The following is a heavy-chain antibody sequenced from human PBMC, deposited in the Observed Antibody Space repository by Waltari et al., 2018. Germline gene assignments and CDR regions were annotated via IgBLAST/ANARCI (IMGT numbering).Heavy chain of an antibody. Sequence: QLQLQESGPGLVKPSETLSLTCSVSGDSVTSRNSFWGWVRQPPGRGLEWIGTFSYSGTASFNPALKSRVTASVEASKNKLSLKLTSVTAADTAVYYCTRYPYGNSEYGWVAFDTWGQGTMVTVSS. J-gene: IGHJ3*02. CDR2: FSYSGTA. CDR1: GDSVTSRNSF. V-gene: IGHV4-39*07. D-gene: IGHD3-16*01. CDR3: TRYPYGNSEYGWVAFDT.